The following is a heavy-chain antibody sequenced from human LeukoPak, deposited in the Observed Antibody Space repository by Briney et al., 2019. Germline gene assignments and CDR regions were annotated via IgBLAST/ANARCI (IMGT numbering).Heavy chain of an antibody. CDR2: IYTSGST. V-gene: IGHV4-61*02. CDR1: GGSISSGSYY. D-gene: IGHD6-19*01. CDR3: ARDIAVAGIAFDI. Sequence: SETLSLTCTVSGGSISSGSYYWSWIRQPAGKGLEWIGRIYTSGSTNYNPSLKSRVTISVDTSKNQFSLKLSSVTAADTAVYYCARDIAVAGIAFDIWGQGTMVTVSS. J-gene: IGHJ3*02.